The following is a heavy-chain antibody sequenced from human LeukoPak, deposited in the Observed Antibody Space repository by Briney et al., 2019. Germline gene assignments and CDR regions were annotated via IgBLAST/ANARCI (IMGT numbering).Heavy chain of an antibody. Sequence: GGSLRLSCAASGFTFSSFGMNWVRQAPGKGLEWVSYISSSSNTIYYADSVKGRFTISRDNSRNTLFLQMNRLTVEDTAVYYCAVTTRGYWGQGALVTVSS. CDR2: ISSSSNTI. J-gene: IGHJ4*02. CDR1: GFTFSSFG. D-gene: IGHD1-1*01. CDR3: AVTTRGY. V-gene: IGHV3-48*04.